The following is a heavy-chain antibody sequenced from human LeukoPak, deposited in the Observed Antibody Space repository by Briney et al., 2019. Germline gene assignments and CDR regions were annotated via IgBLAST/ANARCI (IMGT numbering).Heavy chain of an antibody. CDR1: GFTFSSYA. J-gene: IGHJ5*02. CDR2: ISNSGFST. CDR3: LSYCSSTSCYESNWFDP. D-gene: IGHD2-2*01. V-gene: IGHV3-23*01. Sequence: GGSLRLSCAASGFTFSSYAMSWVRQAPGKGLEWVSAISNSGFSTYYADSVKGRFTISRDNSKNTLYLQMNSLRAEDTAVYYCLSYCSSTSCYESNWFDPWGQGTLVTVSS.